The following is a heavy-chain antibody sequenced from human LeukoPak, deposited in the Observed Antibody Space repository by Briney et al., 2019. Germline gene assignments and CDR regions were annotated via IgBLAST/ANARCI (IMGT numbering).Heavy chain of an antibody. V-gene: IGHV4-39*07. CDR2: IYYSGTT. Sequence: KPSETLSLTCTVSGGSISSSSYYWGWIRQPPGKGLEWIGSIYYSGTTYYNPSLKSRVTISVDTSKNQFSLKLSSVTAADTAVYYCARDRLDGDFWSGYIYYYMDVWGKGTTVTVSS. D-gene: IGHD3-3*01. CDR1: GGSISSSSYY. CDR3: ARDRLDGDFWSGYIYYYMDV. J-gene: IGHJ6*03.